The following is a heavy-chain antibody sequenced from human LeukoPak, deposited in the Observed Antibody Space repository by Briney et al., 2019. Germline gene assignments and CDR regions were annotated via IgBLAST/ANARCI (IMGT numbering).Heavy chain of an antibody. CDR3: AKKSGYSYGYSDY. CDR1: GFTFSSYA. D-gene: IGHD5-18*01. V-gene: IGHV3-23*01. J-gene: IGHJ4*02. Sequence: GGSLRLSCAASGFTFSSYAMTWVRQAPGKGLEWVSAISGSGDSTYYADSVKGLFTISRDNSKNTLYLQMNRLRAEDTAVYYCAKKSGYSYGYSDYWGQGTLVTVSS. CDR2: ISGSGDST.